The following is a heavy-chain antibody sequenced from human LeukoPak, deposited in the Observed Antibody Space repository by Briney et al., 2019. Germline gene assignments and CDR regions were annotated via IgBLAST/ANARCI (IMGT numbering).Heavy chain of an antibody. CDR2: IRYDGSNK. CDR1: GFTFSSYG. Sequence: PGGSLRLSCATSGFTFSSYGMHWVRQAPGKGLEWVAFIRYDGSNKYYADSVKGRFTISRDNSKNTLYLQMNSLRAEDTAVYYCAKDAAAAGAIYYYYYYMDVWGKGTTVTISS. CDR3: AKDAAAAGAIYYYYYYMDV. V-gene: IGHV3-30*02. D-gene: IGHD6-13*01. J-gene: IGHJ6*03.